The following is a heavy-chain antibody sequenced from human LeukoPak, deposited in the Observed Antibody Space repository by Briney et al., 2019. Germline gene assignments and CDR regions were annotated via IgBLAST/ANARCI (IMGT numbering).Heavy chain of an antibody. CDR1: GGSFRVFY. CDR3: AGGSDFAWETPYN. V-gene: IGHV4-34*01. Sequence: SETLSLTCAVYGGSFRVFYWTWIRQPPGKGLEWIGEIDHRGKTNYNPSLKDRVFISIDTSKNQFSLMLTSVTAADTAVYYCAGGSDFAWETPYNWGQGTLVTVSS. CDR2: IDHRGKT. J-gene: IGHJ4*02. D-gene: IGHD1-26*01.